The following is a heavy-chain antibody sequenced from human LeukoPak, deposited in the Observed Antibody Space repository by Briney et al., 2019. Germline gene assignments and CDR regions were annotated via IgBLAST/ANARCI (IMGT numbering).Heavy chain of an antibody. CDR1: GDSISSYY. V-gene: IGHV4-59*01. CDR3: TKAARYCSGGSCWDY. CDR2: IYYSGNT. D-gene: IGHD2-15*01. J-gene: IGHJ4*02. Sequence: SETLSPTCTVSGDSISSYYWNWIRQPPGKGLEWIGYIYYSGNTNYNPSLKSRVTISLDTSKNQFSLKLTSVTAADTAIYYCTKAARYCSGGSCWDYWGQGTLVTVSS.